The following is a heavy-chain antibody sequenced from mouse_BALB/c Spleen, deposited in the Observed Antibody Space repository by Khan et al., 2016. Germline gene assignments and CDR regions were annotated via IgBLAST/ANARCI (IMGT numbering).Heavy chain of an antibody. CDR3: AGVTTGDYFDY. Sequence: EVQLQESGPDLVKPSQSLSLTCTVTGYSIISGYSWHWIRQFPGNKLEWMAYIHYSGSTNYNPSLKSRISLTRDTSKNRFILKLNSVTTEDTAKYYRAGVTTGDYFDYWGQGTPLTVSS. D-gene: IGHD2-2*01. V-gene: IGHV3-1*02. J-gene: IGHJ2*01. CDR2: IHYSGST. CDR1: GYSIISGYS.